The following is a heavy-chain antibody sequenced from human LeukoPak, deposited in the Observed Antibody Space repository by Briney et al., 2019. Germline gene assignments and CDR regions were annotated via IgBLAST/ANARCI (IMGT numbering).Heavy chain of an antibody. CDR1: GFTFSSYG. CDR2: VSYDGSNK. Sequence: GGSLRLSCAPSGFTFSSYGMHWVRQAPAKGLEWVAVVSYDGSNKYYADSVKGRFTISRDNSKNTLYLQMNSLRPEDTAVYYCAKDSYYGSGSYFYFDYWGQGTLVTVSS. CDR3: AKDSYYGSGSYFYFDY. V-gene: IGHV3-30*18. J-gene: IGHJ4*02. D-gene: IGHD3-10*01.